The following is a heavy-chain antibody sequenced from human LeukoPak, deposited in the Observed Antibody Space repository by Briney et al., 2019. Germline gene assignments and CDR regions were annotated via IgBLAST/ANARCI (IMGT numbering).Heavy chain of an antibody. CDR3: AGRYCSSTSCFYYYYYMDV. CDR1: GFTFSSYA. J-gene: IGHJ6*03. Sequence: GGSLRLSCAASGFTFSSYAMSWVRQAPGKGLEWVSAISGSGGSTYYADSVKGRFTISSDNSKNTLYLQMNSLRAEDTAVYYCAGRYCSSTSCFYYYYYMDVWGKGATVTVSS. CDR2: ISGSGGST. D-gene: IGHD2-2*01. V-gene: IGHV3-23*01.